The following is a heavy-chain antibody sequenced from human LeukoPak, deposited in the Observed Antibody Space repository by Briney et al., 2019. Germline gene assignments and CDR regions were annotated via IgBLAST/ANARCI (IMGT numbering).Heavy chain of an antibody. CDR1: GGSICSYY. CDR3: ARDLVPAAGGRWFDP. J-gene: IGHJ5*02. V-gene: IGHV4-59*01. Sequence: SEILSLTCTVSGGSICSYYWSWIRQPPGKGLEWIGYIYYSGSTNYNPSLKSQVTISVDTSKNQFSLNLSSVAAADTAVYYCARDLVPAAGGRWFDPWGQGTLVTVSS. D-gene: IGHD2-2*01. CDR2: IYYSGST.